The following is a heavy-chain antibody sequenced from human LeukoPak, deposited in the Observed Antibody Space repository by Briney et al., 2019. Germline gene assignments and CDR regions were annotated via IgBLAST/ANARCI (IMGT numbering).Heavy chain of an antibody. V-gene: IGHV4-59*01. Sequence: SETLSLTCTASGVSISSYYWSWIRQPPGKGLEWIGYIYYSGSTNYNPYLKSRVTISVDTSKNQFSLKLSSVTAADTAVYYCARDTMVRGVTNFAFDIWGQGTMVTVSS. D-gene: IGHD3-10*01. CDR2: IYYSGST. J-gene: IGHJ3*02. CDR1: GVSISSYY. CDR3: ARDTMVRGVTNFAFDI.